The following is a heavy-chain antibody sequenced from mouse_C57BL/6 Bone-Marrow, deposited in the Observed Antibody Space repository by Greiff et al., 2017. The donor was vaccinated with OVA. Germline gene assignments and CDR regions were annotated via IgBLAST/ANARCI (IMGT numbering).Heavy chain of an antibody. CDR3: ARGYYYGSSPSFAY. Sequence: VQLKESGGDLVKPGGSLKLSCAASGFTFSSYGMSWVRQTPDKRLEWVATISSGGSYTYYPDSVKGRFTISRDNAKNTLYLQMSSLKSEDTAMYDCARGYYYGSSPSFAYWGQGTLVTVSA. CDR2: ISSGGSYT. CDR1: GFTFSSYG. D-gene: IGHD1-1*01. J-gene: IGHJ3*01. V-gene: IGHV5-6*01.